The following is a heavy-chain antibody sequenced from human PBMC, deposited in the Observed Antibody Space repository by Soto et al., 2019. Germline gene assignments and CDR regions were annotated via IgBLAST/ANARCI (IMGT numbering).Heavy chain of an antibody. CDR3: ARETYDILTCLYLSGYYYYMDV. V-gene: IGHV1-18*01. J-gene: IGHJ6*03. Sequence: ASVKVSCKASGYTFTSYGISWVRQAPGQGLEWMGWISAYNGNTNYAQKLQGRVTMTTDTSTSTAYMELRSLRSDDTAVYYCARETYDILTCLYLSGYYYYMDVWGKGATVTVSS. CDR2: ISAYNGNT. CDR1: GYTFTSYG. D-gene: IGHD3-9*01.